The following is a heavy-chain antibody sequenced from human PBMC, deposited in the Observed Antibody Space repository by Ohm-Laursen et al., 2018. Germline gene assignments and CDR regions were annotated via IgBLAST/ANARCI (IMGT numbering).Heavy chain of an antibody. CDR1: GFTYCSPA. CDR3: AHHQGYSYRYSFDY. V-gene: IGHV3-23*01. D-gene: IGHD5-18*01. J-gene: IGHJ4*02. CDR2: ISGSGSST. Sequence: SLRLSRLASGFTYCSPAKSWVRKAPRTALGWDSGISGSGSSTYYADSVKGRFAISRDNSKNTLYLQMNRLRAEGTAVYYCAHHQGYSYRYSFDYWGQGTLVPVSS.